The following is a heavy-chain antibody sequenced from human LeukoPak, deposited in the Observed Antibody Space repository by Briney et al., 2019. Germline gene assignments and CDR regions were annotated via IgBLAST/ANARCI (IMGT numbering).Heavy chain of an antibody. J-gene: IGHJ3*02. D-gene: IGHD3-9*01. V-gene: IGHV4-59*01. Sequence: SETLSLTCTVSGGSISSYYWSWIRQPPGKGLEWIGYIYYSGSTNYNPSLKSRVTISVDTSENQFSLKLSSVTAADTAVYYCARETRYFDWFDAFDIWGQGTMVTVSS. CDR3: ARETRYFDWFDAFDI. CDR1: GGSISSYY. CDR2: IYYSGST.